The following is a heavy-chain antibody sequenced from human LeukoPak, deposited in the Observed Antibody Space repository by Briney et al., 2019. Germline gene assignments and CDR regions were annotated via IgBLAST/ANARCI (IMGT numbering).Heavy chain of an antibody. D-gene: IGHD3-22*01. CDR2: INHSGNT. CDR1: GGSFSGYY. J-gene: IGHJ4*02. V-gene: IGHV4-34*01. CDR3: ARSSSIVYYYDSSGQFDY. Sequence: PSETLSLTCAVYGGSFSGYYWSWIRQPPGKGLEWIGEINHSGNTNYNPSLKSRVTISVDTSKNQFSLKLSSVTAADTAVYYCARSSSIVYYYDSSGQFDYWGQGTLVTISS.